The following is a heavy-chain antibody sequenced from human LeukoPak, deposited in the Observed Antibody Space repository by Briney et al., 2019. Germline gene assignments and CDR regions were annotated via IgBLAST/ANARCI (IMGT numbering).Heavy chain of an antibody. CDR2: ISAYNGNT. CDR1: GYTFTSYG. J-gene: IGHJ6*02. D-gene: IGHD3-3*01. V-gene: IGHV1-18*01. CDR3: ARDDGRLTTAGMDV. Sequence: ASVKVSCKATGYTFTSYGISWVRQAPGQGLGWMGWISAYNGNTNYAQKLQGRVTMTTDTSTSTAYMELRSLRSDDTAVYYCARDDGRLTTAGMDVWGQGTTVTVSS.